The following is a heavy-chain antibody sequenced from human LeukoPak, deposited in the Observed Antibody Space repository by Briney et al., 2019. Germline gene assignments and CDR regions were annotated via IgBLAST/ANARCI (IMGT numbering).Heavy chain of an antibody. D-gene: IGHD6-6*01. J-gene: IGHJ4*02. CDR2: IYYSGST. CDR3: ARATGEYSSSRPLDY. Sequence: SEPLSLTCTVSGGSISSYFWSWLRPPPGKGLDWIGYIYYSGSTNYNLSLKSRVTISVDTSKNQFSLKLSSVTAADTAVYYCARATGEYSSSRPLDYWGQGTLVTVSS. V-gene: IGHV4-59*01. CDR1: GGSISSYF.